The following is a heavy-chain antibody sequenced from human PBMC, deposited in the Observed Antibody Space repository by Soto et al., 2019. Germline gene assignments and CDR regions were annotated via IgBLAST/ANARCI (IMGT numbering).Heavy chain of an antibody. CDR3: ARESSDLTGYLDS. CDR2: IYYSENT. Sequence: PSETLSLTCTVSGVSISSGDYYWSWIRQTPGKGLEWIGYIYYSENTYYNPSLKSRVAMSVDTSKNQFSLKLSSVTAADTAVYYCARESSDLTGYLDSWGQGILVTVSS. CDR1: GVSISSGDYY. V-gene: IGHV4-30-4*02. D-gene: IGHD3-9*01. J-gene: IGHJ4*02.